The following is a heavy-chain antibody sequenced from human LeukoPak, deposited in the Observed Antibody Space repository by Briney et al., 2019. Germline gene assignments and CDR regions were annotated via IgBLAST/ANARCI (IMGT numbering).Heavy chain of an antibody. D-gene: IGHD3-10*01. CDR1: GGTFSRYA. CDR3: ATSGGDYYYYSLDV. J-gene: IGHJ6*03. V-gene: IGHV1-69*13. Sequence: SVKVSCEASGGTFSRYAISWVRQAPGQGLEWMRGIIPVLGTTNYAQTFQNKVTITADESTSTTYMELSSLTSEDTAVYYCATSGGDYYYYSLDVWGKGTPVTISS. CDR2: IIPVLGTT.